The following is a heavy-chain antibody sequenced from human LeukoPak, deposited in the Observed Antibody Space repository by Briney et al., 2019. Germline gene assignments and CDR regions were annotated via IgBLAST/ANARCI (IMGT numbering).Heavy chain of an antibody. CDR2: INSDGSST. D-gene: IGHD3-10*01. Sequence: GGSLRLSCAASGFTFSSYWMHWVRQAPGKGLVWVSRINSDGSSTSYADSVKGRFTISRDNAKNTLYLQMNSLRAEDTAVYYCARDWVMVRGVITDNWFDPWGQGTLVTVSS. J-gene: IGHJ5*02. V-gene: IGHV3-74*01. CDR3: ARDWVMVRGVITDNWFDP. CDR1: GFTFSSYW.